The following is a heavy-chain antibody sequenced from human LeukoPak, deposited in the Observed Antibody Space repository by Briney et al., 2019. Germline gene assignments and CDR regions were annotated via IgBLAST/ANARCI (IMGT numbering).Heavy chain of an antibody. CDR2: IKADGSEK. CDR1: GFTFTSYW. D-gene: IGHD5-18*01. Sequence: PGGSLRLSCEVSGFTFTSYWMSWVRQAPGKGLEWVADIKADGSEKYYVDSVKGRFTILRDNAKNSLYLQMNSLRAEDTAVYYCARAGLDTAMVSLYFDYWGQGTLVTVSS. J-gene: IGHJ4*02. CDR3: ARAGLDTAMVSLYFDY. V-gene: IGHV3-7*01.